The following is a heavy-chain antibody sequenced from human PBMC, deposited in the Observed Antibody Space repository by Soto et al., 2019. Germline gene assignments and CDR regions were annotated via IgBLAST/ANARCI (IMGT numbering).Heavy chain of an antibody. CDR1: GGSFSGYY. CDR2: INDRGSI. D-gene: IGHD3-9*01. V-gene: IGHV4-34*01. Sequence: QVQLQQWGAGPLRPLETLSLTCGVSGGSFSGYYWAWIRQSPGKGLEWIGEINDRGSINYNPSLQGRVSISVDTSKNHYSLNLRFVTAADTAVYYCARESHDILTGPPWVWYFDLWGRGTLVTVSS. J-gene: IGHJ2*01. CDR3: ARESHDILTGPPWVWYFDL.